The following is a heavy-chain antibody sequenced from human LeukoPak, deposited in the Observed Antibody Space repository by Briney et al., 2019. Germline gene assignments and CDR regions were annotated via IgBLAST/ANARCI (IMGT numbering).Heavy chain of an antibody. D-gene: IGHD3-9*01. CDR2: IYYSGST. CDR3: PRAAYDIFIY. J-gene: IGHJ4*02. CDR1: GGSISSSSYY. V-gene: IGHV4-39*01. Sequence: PSETLSLTCTVSGGSISSSSYYWGWIRQPPGKGLEWIGSIYYSGSTYYNPSLKSRVTISVDTPKNQFSLKLSSVTAANTAVYYCPRAAYDIFIYWDQGTLVTVSS.